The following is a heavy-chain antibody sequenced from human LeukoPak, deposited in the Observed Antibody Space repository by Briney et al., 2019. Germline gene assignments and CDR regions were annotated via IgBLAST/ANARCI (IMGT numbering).Heavy chain of an antibody. CDR2: IYYSGST. Sequence: RPSETLSLTCTVSGGSISSGDYYWSWIRQPPGKGLEWIGYIYYSGSTYYNPSLKSRVTISVDTSKNQFSLKLSSVTAADTAVYYCATRAWFGELVDYWGQGTLVTVSS. D-gene: IGHD3-10*01. V-gene: IGHV4-30-4*01. CDR1: GGSISSGDYY. CDR3: ATRAWFGELVDY. J-gene: IGHJ4*02.